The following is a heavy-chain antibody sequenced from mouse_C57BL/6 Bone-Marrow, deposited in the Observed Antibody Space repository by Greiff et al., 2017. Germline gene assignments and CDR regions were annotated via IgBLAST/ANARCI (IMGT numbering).Heavy chain of an antibody. V-gene: IGHV5-9-1*02. Sequence: EVQLVESGEGLVKPGGSLKLSCAASGFTFSSYAMSWVRQTPEKRLEWVAYISSGGDYIYYADTVKGRFTISRDNARNTLYLQMSSLKSEDTAMYYCTVPDYDYPWFAYWGQGTLVTVSA. CDR2: ISSGGDYI. CDR3: TVPDYDYPWFAY. CDR1: GFTFSSYA. J-gene: IGHJ3*01. D-gene: IGHD2-4*01.